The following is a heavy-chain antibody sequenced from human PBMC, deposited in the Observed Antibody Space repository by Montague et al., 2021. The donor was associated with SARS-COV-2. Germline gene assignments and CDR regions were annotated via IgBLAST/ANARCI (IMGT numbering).Heavy chain of an antibody. V-gene: IGHV3-48*04. J-gene: IGHJ3*01. CDR1: GFTFSSYS. CDR3: AKDLVLRAARPDALDV. D-gene: IGHD6-6*01. Sequence: SLRLSCPASGFTFSSYSVNWVRQAPGKGLEWISYISSSTNIIYYADSVKGRSTISRDNARNSLYLQMNSLRVDDTAVYYCAKDLVLRAARPDALDVWGQGTVVTVSS. CDR2: ISSSTNII.